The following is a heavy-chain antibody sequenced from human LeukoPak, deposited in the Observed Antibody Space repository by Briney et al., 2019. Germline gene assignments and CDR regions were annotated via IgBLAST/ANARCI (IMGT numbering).Heavy chain of an antibody. J-gene: IGHJ3*02. V-gene: IGHV3-30*02. CDR2: IRYDGSNK. Sequence: GGSLRLSCAASGFTFSSYGMHWVRQAPGKGLEWVAFIRYDGSNKYYADSVKGRFTISRDNSKNTLYLQMNSLRAEDTAVYYCAKELDYSGSGGPDAFDIWGQGTMVTVSS. CDR1: GFTFSSYG. CDR3: AKELDYSGSGGPDAFDI. D-gene: IGHD3-10*01.